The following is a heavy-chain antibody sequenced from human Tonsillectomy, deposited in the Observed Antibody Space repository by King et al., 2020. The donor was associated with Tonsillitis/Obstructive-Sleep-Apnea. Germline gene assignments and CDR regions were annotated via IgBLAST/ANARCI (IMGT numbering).Heavy chain of an antibody. V-gene: IGHV4-59*01. D-gene: IGHD2-15*01. J-gene: IGHJ3*02. CDR3: ARDLVLEAGGDAFDI. CDR2: VYYSGST. CDR1: GGSISSFC. Sequence: VQLQESGAGLVKPSETLSLTCTVSGGSISSFCWSWIRQPPGKGLEWIGYVYYSGSTNYNPSLRSRVTISVDTSKNQFSLKLSSVTAADTAVYYCARDLVLEAGGDAFDIWGEGAMVTVSS.